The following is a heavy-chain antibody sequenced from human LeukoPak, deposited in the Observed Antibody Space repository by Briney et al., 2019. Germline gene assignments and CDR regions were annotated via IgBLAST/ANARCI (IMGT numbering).Heavy chain of an antibody. CDR2: IYYSGST. J-gene: IGHJ4*02. CDR3: ARVLAATHYFDY. CDR1: GASISSHY. D-gene: IGHD6-13*01. V-gene: IGHV4-59*11. Sequence: SETLSLSCTVSGASISSHYWSWIRQPPGKGLEWIGYIYYSGSTNYNPPLKSRVTISVDTSKNQFSLKLSSVTAADTAVYYCARVLAATHYFDYWGQGTLVTVSS.